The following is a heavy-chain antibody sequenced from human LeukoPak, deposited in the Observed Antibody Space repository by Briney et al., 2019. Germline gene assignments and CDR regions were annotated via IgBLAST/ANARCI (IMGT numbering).Heavy chain of an antibody. CDR3: AKDRRGYYFDY. D-gene: IGHD3-10*01. CDR1: GFTLSSYG. V-gene: IGHV3-30*18. CDR2: ISYDGSDK. J-gene: IGHJ4*02. Sequence: GSLRLSCSASGFTLSSYGLHWVRQAPGKGLEWVAVISYDGSDKYYADSVKGRFTISRDNSKNTLYLQMNSLRAEDTAVYYCAKDRRGYYFDYWGQGTLVTVSS.